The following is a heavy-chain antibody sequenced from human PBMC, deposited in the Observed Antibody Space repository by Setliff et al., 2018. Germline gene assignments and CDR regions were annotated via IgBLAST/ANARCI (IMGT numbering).Heavy chain of an antibody. J-gene: IGHJ4*02. CDR1: GFTFSTYA. Sequence: GGSLRLSCAASGFTFSTYAMSWVRQAPEKGLEWVSTIYSGDRDTFYTDSVKGRFTIFRDGSKNTLYLQMTSLRAEDTAVYYCAKPQVELRWGFESWGQGTLVTVSS. CDR2: IYSGDRDT. D-gene: IGHD1-7*01. V-gene: IGHV3-23*03. CDR3: AKPQVELRWGFES.